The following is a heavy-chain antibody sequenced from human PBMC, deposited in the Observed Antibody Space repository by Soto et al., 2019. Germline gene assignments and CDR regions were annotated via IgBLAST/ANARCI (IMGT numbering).Heavy chain of an antibody. CDR3: ARDLSAGGPTAFDI. J-gene: IGHJ3*02. D-gene: IGHD3-16*02. CDR2: IYYSGST. CDR1: GGSISSYY. V-gene: IGHV4-59*01. Sequence: SETLSLTCTVSGGSISSYYWSWIRQPPGKGLEWIGYIYYSGSTNYNPSLKSRVTISVDTSKNQFSLKLSSVTAADTAVYYCARDLSAGGPTAFDIWGQGTMVTVSS.